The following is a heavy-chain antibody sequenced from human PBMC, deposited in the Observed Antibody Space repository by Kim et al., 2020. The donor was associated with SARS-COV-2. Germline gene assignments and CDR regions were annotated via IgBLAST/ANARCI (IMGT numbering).Heavy chain of an antibody. V-gene: IGHV3-30*18. D-gene: IGHD3-10*01. CDR1: GFTFSSYG. Sequence: GGSLRLSWAASGFTFSSYGMHWFRQAPGKGLEWVAVISYDGSNKYYADSVKGRYTISGDNSKNTLYLQMNSLRAEDRAVYYCAKARLWFGEFLAVWGQGTLVTVSS. CDR2: ISYDGSNK. J-gene: IGHJ4*02. CDR3: AKARLWFGEFLAV.